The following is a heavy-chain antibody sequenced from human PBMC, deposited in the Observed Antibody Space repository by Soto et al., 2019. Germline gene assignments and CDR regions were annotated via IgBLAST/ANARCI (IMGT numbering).Heavy chain of an antibody. J-gene: IGHJ4*02. CDR2: IRSIVYGGTP. CDR1: GFSFGEYA. D-gene: IGHD3-22*01. CDR3: TALWEYYYDSRNHHPAN. Sequence: GGSLRYSCTASGFSFGEYAMCWVRQAPGKELEWVGFIRSIVYGGTPQHVASVEGRCTISRDDAKSIAYLQMNSLRTEDIAVYYRTALWEYYYDSRNHHPANWGQGTLVTV. V-gene: IGHV3-49*04.